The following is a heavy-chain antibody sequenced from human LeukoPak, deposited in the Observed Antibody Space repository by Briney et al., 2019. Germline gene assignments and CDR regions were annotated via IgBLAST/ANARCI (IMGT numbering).Heavy chain of an antibody. J-gene: IGHJ4*02. V-gene: IGHV3-30*04. Sequence: PGGSLRLSCAASGFTFSSYAMHWVRQAPGKGLEWVAVISYDGSNKYYADSVKGRFTISRDNSKNTLYLQMNSLRAEDTAVYYCARGSLMVVPATNWDYWGQGTLVTVSS. D-gene: IGHD2-15*01. CDR1: GFTFSSYA. CDR2: ISYDGSNK. CDR3: ARGSLMVVPATNWDY.